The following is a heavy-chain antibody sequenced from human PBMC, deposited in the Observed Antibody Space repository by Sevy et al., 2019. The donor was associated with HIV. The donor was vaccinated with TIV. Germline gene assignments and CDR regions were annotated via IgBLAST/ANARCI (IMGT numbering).Heavy chain of an antibody. Sequence: SETLSIMCSVSGASISSGTYYWGWIRQPPGKGLEWIGSIYHSGSTYYNPSLKSRVSISVDTSKNHFSLKLRSVTAADTAVYYCARVMMIQLSTLGLEYYFDYWGQGTPVTVSS. V-gene: IGHV4-39*02. CDR2: IYHSGST. CDR1: GASISSGTYY. D-gene: IGHD5-18*01. J-gene: IGHJ4*02. CDR3: ARVMMIQLSTLGLEYYFDY.